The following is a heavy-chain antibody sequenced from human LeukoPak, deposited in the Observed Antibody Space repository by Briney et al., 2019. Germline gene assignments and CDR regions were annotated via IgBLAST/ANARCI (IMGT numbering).Heavy chain of an antibody. CDR1: GFTVSSNY. D-gene: IGHD5-18*01. V-gene: IGHV3-53*01. J-gene: IGHJ3*02. Sequence: GGSLRLSCAASGFTVSSNYMSWVRQAPGKGLEWVSVIYSGGATYYTDSVKGRFTISRDNAKNSLYLQMNSLRAEDTALYYCARDRSYGYKDAFDIWGQGTMVTVSS. CDR3: ARDRSYGYKDAFDI. CDR2: IYSGGAT.